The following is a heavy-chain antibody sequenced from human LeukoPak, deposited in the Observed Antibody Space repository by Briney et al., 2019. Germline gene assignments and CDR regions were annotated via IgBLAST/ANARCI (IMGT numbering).Heavy chain of an antibody. CDR1: GYTFSSYA. CDR2: INTYNGNP. V-gene: IGHV7-4-1*02. Sequence: ASVKVSCKASGYTFSSYAMNWVRQAPGQGLEFMGWINTYNGNPTYAQAFTGRFVFSVDISVSTAYLQISSLKTEDTAVYYCARETPSGAFDIWGQGTMVTVSS. CDR3: ARETPSGAFDI. D-gene: IGHD6-6*01. J-gene: IGHJ3*02.